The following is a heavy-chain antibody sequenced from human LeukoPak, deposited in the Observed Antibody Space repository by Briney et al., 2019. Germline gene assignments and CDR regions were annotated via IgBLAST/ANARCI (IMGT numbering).Heavy chain of an antibody. Sequence: GGSLRLSCAASGFTFSSYEMNWVRQAPGKGLEWVSYISSSGSTIYYADSVKGRFTISRDNAKNSLYLQMNSLRAEDTAVYYCARGQTPRLYCGGDCYSIDYWGQGTLVTVSS. CDR3: ARGQTPRLYCGGDCYSIDY. D-gene: IGHD2-21*02. V-gene: IGHV3-48*03. J-gene: IGHJ4*02. CDR2: ISSSGSTI. CDR1: GFTFSSYE.